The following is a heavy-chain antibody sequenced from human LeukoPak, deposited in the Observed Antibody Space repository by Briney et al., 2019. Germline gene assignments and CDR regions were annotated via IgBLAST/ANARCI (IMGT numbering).Heavy chain of an antibody. CDR1: GFTFSSHW. CDR2: MKKDGSET. Sequence: GGSLRLSCAASGFTFSSHWMHWVRQAPGKGLQWVANMKKDGSETNYVDSVKGRFTISRDNAKNSLYLQMNSLRAEDTAVYYCGRHRSGSGTYFIDYWGQGTLVSVSS. V-gene: IGHV3-7*01. J-gene: IGHJ4*02. D-gene: IGHD3-10*01. CDR3: GRHRSGSGTYFIDY.